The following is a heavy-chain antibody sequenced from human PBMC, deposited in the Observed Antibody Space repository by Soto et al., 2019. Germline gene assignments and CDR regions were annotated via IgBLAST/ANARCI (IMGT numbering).Heavy chain of an antibody. CDR2: ISTHTHNT. Sequence: ASVKVSCKASGYSFTNYDIHWVRQAPGQGLEWMGWISTHTHNTNYVQKFQGRATMTADTSTSTVYMDLRSLRSDDTAVYYCARERGRWLQFDYWGQGTLVTVSS. V-gene: IGHV1-18*04. CDR3: ARERGRWLQFDY. CDR1: GYSFTNYD. J-gene: IGHJ4*02. D-gene: IGHD5-12*01.